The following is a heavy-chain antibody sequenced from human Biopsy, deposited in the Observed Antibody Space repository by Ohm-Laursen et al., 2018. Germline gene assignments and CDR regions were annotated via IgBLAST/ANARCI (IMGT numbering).Heavy chain of an antibody. CDR1: GGSIISYY. Sequence: SETLSLTCTVSGGSIISYYWNWIRQPAGKGLEWIGRIYPGGSTNYNPSLKSRVTMSVDTSRKQLSLRLRSVTAADTAMYYCASVVLGPTNDAFDLWGRGTMVPVSS. V-gene: IGHV4-4*07. J-gene: IGHJ3*01. D-gene: IGHD3-22*01. CDR2: IYPGGST. CDR3: ASVVLGPTNDAFDL.